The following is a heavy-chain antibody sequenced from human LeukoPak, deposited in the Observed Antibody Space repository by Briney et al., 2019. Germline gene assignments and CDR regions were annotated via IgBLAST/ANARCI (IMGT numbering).Heavy chain of an antibody. CDR3: AREPYGSGSYGLDY. D-gene: IGHD3-10*01. J-gene: IGHJ4*02. V-gene: IGHV1-2*02. Sequence: GSVKVSCKASGYTFTGYYMHWVRQAPGQGLEWMGWINPTSGGTNYAQKFQGRVTMTRDTSISTACMELSRLKFDDTALYYCAREPYGSGSYGLDYWGQGTLVTVSS. CDR2: INPTSGGT. CDR1: GYTFTGYY.